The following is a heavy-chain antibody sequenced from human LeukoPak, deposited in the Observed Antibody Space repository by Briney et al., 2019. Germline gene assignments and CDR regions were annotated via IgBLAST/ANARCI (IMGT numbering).Heavy chain of an antibody. CDR2: IRGKAYGGTT. J-gene: IGHJ4*02. Sequence: AGGSLRLSCTTSGFTFGDYGMSWFRQAPGKGLEWLGFIRGKAYGGTTEYAASVKGRFTISRDDSKSIAYLQMNSLKTEDTAVYYCTRDLHGDYEVVDYWGQGTLVTVSS. V-gene: IGHV3-49*03. CDR1: GFTFGDYG. D-gene: IGHD4-17*01. CDR3: TRDLHGDYEVVDY.